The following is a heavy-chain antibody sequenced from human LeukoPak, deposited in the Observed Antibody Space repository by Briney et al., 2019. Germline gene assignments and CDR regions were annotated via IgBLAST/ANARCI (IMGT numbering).Heavy chain of an antibody. V-gene: IGHV3-11*01. Sequence: GGSLRLSCAASGFTFSDWYMNWVRQAPGKGMEWISCIGTSSTNTHYADSVKGRFTISRDNTKNSVHLQLKNVRAEDTAVYYCARPCGGDCSFLDIWGQGTMVTVSS. CDR2: IGTSSTNT. D-gene: IGHD2-21*01. CDR1: GFTFSDWY. CDR3: ARPCGGDCSFLDI. J-gene: IGHJ3*02.